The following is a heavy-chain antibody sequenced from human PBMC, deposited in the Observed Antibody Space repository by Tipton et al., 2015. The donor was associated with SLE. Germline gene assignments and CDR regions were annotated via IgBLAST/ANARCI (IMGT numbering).Heavy chain of an antibody. CDR2: IEQDGSDK. V-gene: IGHV3-7*01. CDR3: ARGGYYYGSGSPDVFGI. CDR1: GFTFSGYW. Sequence: SLRLSCAASGFTFSGYWMGWVRQAAGKGLEWVANIEQDGSDKYYVDSVKGRFTISRDNAKNSLYLQMNSLRAEDTAVYYCARGGYYYGSGSPDVFGIWGQGTMVTVSS. D-gene: IGHD3-10*01. J-gene: IGHJ3*02.